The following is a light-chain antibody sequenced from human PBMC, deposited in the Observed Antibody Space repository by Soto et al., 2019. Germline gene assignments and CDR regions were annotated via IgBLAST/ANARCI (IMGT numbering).Light chain of an antibody. CDR1: SSNIGAGYD. Sequence: QSVLTQPPSVSGAPGQRVTISCTGSSSNIGAGYDVHWYQQHPGKAPNLIIYDVTERPAGVPDRFSGSKSGNTASLTISGLQAEDEADYSCCSFAGSFSYVFGGGTKVTVL. CDR3: CSFAGSFSYV. V-gene: IGLV1-40*01. J-gene: IGLJ1*01. CDR2: DVT.